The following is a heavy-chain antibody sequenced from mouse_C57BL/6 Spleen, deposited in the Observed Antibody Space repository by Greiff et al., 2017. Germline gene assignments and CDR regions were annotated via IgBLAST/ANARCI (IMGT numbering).Heavy chain of an antibody. CDR2: IYPRDGST. CDR1: GYTFTDHT. Sequence: QVQLQQSDAELVKPGASVKISCKASGYTFTDHTIHWMKQRPEQGLEWIGYIYPRDGSTKYNETFKGKATLTADKSSSTAYMQLNSLTSEDSAVYFCARAPSFYYGKGSCDYWGQGTTLTGSS. CDR3: ARAPSFYYGKGSCDY. D-gene: IGHD1-1*01. J-gene: IGHJ2*01. V-gene: IGHV1-78*01.